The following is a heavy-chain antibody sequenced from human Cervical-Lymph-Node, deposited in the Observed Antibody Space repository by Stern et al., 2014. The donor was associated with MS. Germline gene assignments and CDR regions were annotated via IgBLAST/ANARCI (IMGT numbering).Heavy chain of an antibody. V-gene: IGHV3-30*03. Sequence: VQLVESGGGVVQPGKSLRLSCAASRFTFNSYNMHWVRQSPGKGLAWVSLISDDGSKQYYADSVKGRFTISRDNSKNTLSLQMNSLTVEDTAVYYCASSTLTDAFDIWGRGTLVTVSA. CDR3: ASSTLTDAFDI. CDR2: ISDDGSKQ. CDR1: RFTFNSYN. D-gene: IGHD5/OR15-5a*01. J-gene: IGHJ3*02.